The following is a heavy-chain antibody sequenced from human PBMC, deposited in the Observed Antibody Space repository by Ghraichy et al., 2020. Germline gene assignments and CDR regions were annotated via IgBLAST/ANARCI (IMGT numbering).Heavy chain of an antibody. CDR1: GFTFSDYD. J-gene: IGHJ6*02. D-gene: IGHD3-16*01. Sequence: GGSLRLSCAASGFTFSDYDMHWVRQAAGQGLEWVAGIGKAGDTFYAGSVKGRFTIARDDFKNSFFLQMNYLRGGDTAVYFCPRDVRRITFGEAISYGLDVWGQGTTVTVSS. CDR2: IGKAGDT. CDR3: PRDVRRITFGEAISYGLDV. V-gene: IGHV3-13*01.